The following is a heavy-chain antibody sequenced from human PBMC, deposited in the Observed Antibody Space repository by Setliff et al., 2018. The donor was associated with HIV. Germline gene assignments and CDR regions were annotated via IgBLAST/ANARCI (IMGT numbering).Heavy chain of an antibody. CDR1: GASIRSDRMY. Sequence: PSETLSLTCSVSGASIRSDRMYLSWIRRPPGQRLEWIGFISFAGHINYNPSLSSRVTVSRDTSRNQFSMTLTSVTAAYTAVYYCARSFGWGAFNVWGQGTVVTVSS. J-gene: IGHJ3*01. CDR2: ISFAGHI. D-gene: IGHD6-19*01. V-gene: IGHV4-61*01. CDR3: ARSFGWGAFNV.